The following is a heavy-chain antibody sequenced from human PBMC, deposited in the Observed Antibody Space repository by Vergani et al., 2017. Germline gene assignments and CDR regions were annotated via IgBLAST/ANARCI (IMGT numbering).Heavy chain of an antibody. CDR3: ARDRKIAAAGTGWFDP. CDR1: GFTFSSYS. Sequence: EVQLVESGGGLVKPGGSLRLSCAASGFTFSSYSMNWVRQAPGKGLEWVSSISSSSSYIYYADSVKGRFTSTRDNAKNSLYLQMNSLRAEDTAVYYCARDRKIAAAGTGWFDPWGQGTLVTVSS. J-gene: IGHJ5*02. CDR2: ISSSSSYI. D-gene: IGHD6-13*01. V-gene: IGHV3-21*01.